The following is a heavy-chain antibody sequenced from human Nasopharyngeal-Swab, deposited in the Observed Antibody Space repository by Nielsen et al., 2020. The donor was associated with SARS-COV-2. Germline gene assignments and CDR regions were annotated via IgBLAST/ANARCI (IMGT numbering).Heavy chain of an antibody. CDR1: GFTFSSYD. Sequence: GGSLRLSCAASGFTFSSYDMHWVRQATGKGLEWVSAIGTAGDTYYPGSVKGRFTISRENAKNSLYLQMNSLRAGDTAVYYCARAVGYCSSTSCYYYYGMDVWGQGTTVTVS. D-gene: IGHD2-2*03. CDR2: IGTAGDT. J-gene: IGHJ6*02. CDR3: ARAVGYCSSTSCYYYYGMDV. V-gene: IGHV3-13*04.